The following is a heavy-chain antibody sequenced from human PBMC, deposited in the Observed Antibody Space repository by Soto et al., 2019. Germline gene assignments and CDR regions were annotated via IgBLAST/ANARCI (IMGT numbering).Heavy chain of an antibody. D-gene: IGHD3-10*01. CDR2: ISGSNDNI. CDR1: GFTFSSYA. CDR3: ARSSESRNLWFGELSVMNYYYGMDV. V-gene: IGHV3-23*01. Sequence: PGGSLRLSCVASGFTFSSYAMSWVRQAPGKGLEWVSGISGSNDNIHYADCVKGRFTINPDTSKNQFSLQLNSVTPEDTAVYYCARSSESRNLWFGELSVMNYYYGMDVWGQGTTVTVSS. J-gene: IGHJ6*02.